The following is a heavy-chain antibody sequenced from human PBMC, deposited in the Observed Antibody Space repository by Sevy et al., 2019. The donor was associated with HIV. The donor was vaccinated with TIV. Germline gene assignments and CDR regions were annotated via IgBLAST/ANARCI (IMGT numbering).Heavy chain of an antibody. Sequence: SETLSLTCAVSGYSITSGYLWGRIRQPPGKGLEWIGSVFHSGSTYYNPSLNSRVIISVDTSKNQFSLKLNSVTAADTAVYYCARHSHGSGTYYVPFDSWGQRTLVTVSS. CDR1: GYSITSGYL. D-gene: IGHD3-10*01. V-gene: IGHV4-38-2*01. CDR2: VFHSGST. CDR3: ARHSHGSGTYYVPFDS. J-gene: IGHJ4*02.